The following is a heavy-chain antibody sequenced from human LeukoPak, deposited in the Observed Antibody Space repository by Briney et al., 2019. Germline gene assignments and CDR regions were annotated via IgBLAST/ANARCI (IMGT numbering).Heavy chain of an antibody. Sequence: PSETLSLTXTVSGASISSYYWGWIRQPPGKGLEWIGSIYYSGSTYYNPSLKSRVTISVDTSKNQFSLKLSSVTAADTAVYYCARGMGWFDPWGQGTLVTVSS. J-gene: IGHJ5*02. V-gene: IGHV4-39*01. CDR2: IYYSGST. CDR1: GASISSYY. D-gene: IGHD1-14*01. CDR3: ARGMGWFDP.